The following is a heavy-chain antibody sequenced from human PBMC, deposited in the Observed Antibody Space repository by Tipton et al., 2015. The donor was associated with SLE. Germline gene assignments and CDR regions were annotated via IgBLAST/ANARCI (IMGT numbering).Heavy chain of an antibody. J-gene: IGHJ4*02. CDR1: GFIFSSYS. D-gene: IGHD1-26*01. V-gene: IGHV3-21*01. Sequence: GSLRLSCAASGFIFSSYSMNWVRQAPGKGLEWVSSISSSSSYIYYADSVKGRFTISRDNSKNTLFLQMNSLRAEDTAVYYCARDVVGATEGLDYWGQGTLVTVSS. CDR3: ARDVVGATEGLDY. CDR2: ISSSSSYI.